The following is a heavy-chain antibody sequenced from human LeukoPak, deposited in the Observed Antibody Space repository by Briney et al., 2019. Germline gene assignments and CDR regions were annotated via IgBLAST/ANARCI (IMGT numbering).Heavy chain of an antibody. D-gene: IGHD2-15*01. J-gene: IGHJ5*02. CDR3: ARYCSGGSCYNWFDP. V-gene: IGHV1-2*02. CDR1: GYTFTGYY. CDR2: INPNSGGT. Sequence: ASVKVSCKASGYTFTGYYMHWVRQAPGQGLEWMGWINPNSGGTNYAQKFQGRVTMTRDTSINTAYMELSRLRSDDTAVYYCARYCSGGSCYNWFDPWGQGTLVTVSS.